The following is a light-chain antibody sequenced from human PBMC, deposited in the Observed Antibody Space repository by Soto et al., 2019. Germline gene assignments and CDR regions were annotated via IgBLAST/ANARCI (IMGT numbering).Light chain of an antibody. CDR2: GAS. V-gene: IGKV3-15*01. Sequence: EIVLTQSPGTLSLSPGERATLSCRASQSVSSNLAWYQQKPGQAPRLLIYGASTRATGIPARFSGSGSGTEFTLTISSLQSEDFALYYCQQYSEWPWTFGQGTKVDIK. CDR3: QQYSEWPWT. CDR1: QSVSSN. J-gene: IGKJ1*01.